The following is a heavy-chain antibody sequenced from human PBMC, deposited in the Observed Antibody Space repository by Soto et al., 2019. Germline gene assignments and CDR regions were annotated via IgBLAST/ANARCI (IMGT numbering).Heavy chain of an antibody. CDR3: ARDLYSDRYYYYYGMDV. J-gene: IGHJ6*02. V-gene: IGHV6-1*01. CDR2: TYYRSKWYN. CDR1: GDSVSSNSAA. Sequence: SQTLSLTCAISGDSVSSNSAAWNCIIHSPSRFLEWLGRTYYRSKWYNDYAVSVKSRITINPDTSKNQFSLQLNSVTPEDTAVYYCARDLYSDRYYYYYGMDVWGQGTTVTVSS. D-gene: IGHD5-18*01.